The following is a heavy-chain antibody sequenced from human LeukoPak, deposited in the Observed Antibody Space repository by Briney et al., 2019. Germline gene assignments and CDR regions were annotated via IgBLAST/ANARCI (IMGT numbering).Heavy chain of an antibody. J-gene: IGHJ6*03. V-gene: IGHV3-21*01. CDR3: ARAPNYYDSSGYYYYYMDV. CDR1: GFTFSSYS. D-gene: IGHD3-22*01. Sequence: PGGSLRLFCAASGFTFSSYSMNWVRQAPGKGLEWVSSISSSSSYIYYADSVKGRFTISRDNAKNSLYLQMNSLRAEDTAVYYCARAPNYYDSSGYYYYYMDVWGKGTTVTVSS. CDR2: ISSSSSYI.